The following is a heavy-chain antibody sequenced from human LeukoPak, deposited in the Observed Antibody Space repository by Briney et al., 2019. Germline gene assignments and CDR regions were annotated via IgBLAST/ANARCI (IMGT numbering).Heavy chain of an antibody. D-gene: IGHD3-22*01. Sequence: PGRSLRLSCAASGFTFSTYAMHWVRQAPGKGLEWVAVISYDGSSKYYADSVKGRFTISRDNAKNSLYLQMNSLRREDTAVYYCARLADYDSSGYFDYWGQGTLVTVSS. V-gene: IGHV3-30*04. J-gene: IGHJ4*02. CDR3: ARLADYDSSGYFDY. CDR1: GFTFSTYA. CDR2: ISYDGSSK.